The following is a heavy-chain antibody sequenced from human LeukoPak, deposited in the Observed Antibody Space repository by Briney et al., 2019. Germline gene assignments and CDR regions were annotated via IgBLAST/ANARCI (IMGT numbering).Heavy chain of an antibody. CDR2: INPNSGGT. CDR3: ARESPPNFRHGMDV. Sequence: ASVKVSCKASAYTFTGYYMHWVRQAPGQGLEWMGWINPNSGGTNYAQKFQGRVTMTRDTSISTAYMELSRLRSDDTAVYYCARESPPNFRHGMDVWGQGTTVTVSS. V-gene: IGHV1-2*02. D-gene: IGHD3-3*01. CDR1: AYTFTGYY. J-gene: IGHJ6*02.